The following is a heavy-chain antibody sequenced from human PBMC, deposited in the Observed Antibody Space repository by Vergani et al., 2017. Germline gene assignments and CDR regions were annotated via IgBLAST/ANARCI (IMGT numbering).Heavy chain of an antibody. Sequence: QVQLVQSGAEVKKPGASVKVSCKASGYTFTSYYMHWVRQAPGQGLEWMGIINPSGGSTSYAQKFQGRVTMTRDTSTSTVYMELSSLRSEDTAVYYCARDFRLSCYGFCWFDPWGQGTLVTVSS. CDR3: ARDFRLSCYGFCWFDP. J-gene: IGHJ5*02. D-gene: IGHD2-2*01. V-gene: IGHV1-46*01. CDR1: GYTFTSYY. CDR2: INPSGGST.